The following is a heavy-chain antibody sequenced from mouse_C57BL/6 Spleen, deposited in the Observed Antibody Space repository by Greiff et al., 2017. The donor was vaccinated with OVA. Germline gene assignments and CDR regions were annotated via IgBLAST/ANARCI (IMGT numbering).Heavy chain of an antibody. CDR1: GYTFTDYN. CDR3: ASYDGYSSYAMDY. Sequence: EVQLQQSGPELVKPGASVKMSCKASGYTFTDYNMHWVKQSHGKSLEWIGYINPNNGGTSYNQKFKGKATLTVNKSSSTAYMELRSLTSEDSAVYYCASYDGYSSYAMDYWGQGTSVTVSS. D-gene: IGHD2-3*01. V-gene: IGHV1-22*01. J-gene: IGHJ4*01. CDR2: INPNNGGT.